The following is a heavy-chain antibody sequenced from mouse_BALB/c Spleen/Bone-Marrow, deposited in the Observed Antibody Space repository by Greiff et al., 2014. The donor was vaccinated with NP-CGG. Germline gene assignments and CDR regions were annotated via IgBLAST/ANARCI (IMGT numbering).Heavy chain of an antibody. Sequence: VQLKHSGPELVKPGASVKISCKASGYSFTGYYMHWVKQSHVKSLEWIGRINPYNGATSYNQNFKDKASLTVDKSSSTAYMELHSLTSEDSAVYYCARERTARATYAMDYWGQGTSVTVSS. CDR2: INPYNGAT. J-gene: IGHJ4*01. V-gene: IGHV1-31*01. CDR3: ARERTARATYAMDY. D-gene: IGHD3-1*01. CDR1: GYSFTGYY.